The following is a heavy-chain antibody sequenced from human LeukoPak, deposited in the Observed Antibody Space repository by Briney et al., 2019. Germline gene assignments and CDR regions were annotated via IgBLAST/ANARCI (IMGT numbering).Heavy chain of an antibody. D-gene: IGHD4-17*01. J-gene: IGHJ4*02. V-gene: IGHV3-30*02. Sequence: GGSLRLSCAASGFTFSSYGIHWVRQAPGKGLEWVAFIRSDGSNKYYADSVKGRFTISKDNSKNTLYLQMNSLRAEDTAVYYCALVTVTTSRNFDYWGQGTLVTVSS. CDR2: IRSDGSNK. CDR3: ALVTVTTSRNFDY. CDR1: GFTFSSYG.